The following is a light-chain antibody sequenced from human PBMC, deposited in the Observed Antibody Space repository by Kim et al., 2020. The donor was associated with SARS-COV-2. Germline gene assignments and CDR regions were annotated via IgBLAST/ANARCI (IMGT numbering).Light chain of an antibody. CDR3: QAWDSGSDHWV. CDR2: YDT. J-gene: IGLJ3*02. V-gene: IGLV3-21*04. Sequence: SYELTQPPSVSEAPGKTATITCGGDDIGTKSVHWYQQKPGQAPVLVIYYDTDRPSGIPERFSASYSGSTATLTVSRVEAGDEAAYYCQAWDSGSDHWVFG. CDR1: DIGTKS.